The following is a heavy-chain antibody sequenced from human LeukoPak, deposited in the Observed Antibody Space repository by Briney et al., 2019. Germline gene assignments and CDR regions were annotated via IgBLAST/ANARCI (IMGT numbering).Heavy chain of an antibody. CDR1: GFTVSVNY. CDR3: AAKGNGYSGSHVFAH. V-gene: IGHV3-66*01. D-gene: IGHD1-26*01. CDR2: LYSSGST. J-gene: IGHJ4*02. Sequence: GGSLRLSCAASGFTVSVNYMSWVRQAPGKGLEWVTVLYSSGSTNYADSVKGRFTISRDNSENTLSLQMNSLRVEDTAVYYCAAKGNGYSGSHVFAHWGQGTLVTVSS.